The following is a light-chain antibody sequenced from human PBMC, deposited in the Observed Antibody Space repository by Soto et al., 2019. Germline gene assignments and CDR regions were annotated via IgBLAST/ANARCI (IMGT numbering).Light chain of an antibody. CDR3: QQYGSPPET. J-gene: IGKJ1*01. CDR2: GAS. CDR1: QSVSSSY. V-gene: IGKV3-20*01. Sequence: PGTPSLSPGERATLSCRASQSVSSSYLAWYQQKPGQAPRLLIYGASSRATGIPDRFSGSGSGTDFTLTISRLEPEDFAVYYCQQYGSPPETFGQGTKV.